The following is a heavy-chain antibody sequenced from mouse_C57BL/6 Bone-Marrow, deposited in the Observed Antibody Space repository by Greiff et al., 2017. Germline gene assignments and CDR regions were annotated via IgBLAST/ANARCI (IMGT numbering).Heavy chain of an antibody. CDR2: IDPNSGGT. Sequence: QVHVKQPGAELVKPGASVKLSCKASGYTFTSYWMHWVKQRPGRGLEWIGRIDPNSGGTKYNEKFKSKATLTVDKHSSTAYMQLSSLTSEDSAVYYCARGSYYGSSFSFAYWGQGTLVTVSA. CDR3: ARGSYYGSSFSFAY. CDR1: GYTFTSYW. V-gene: IGHV1-72*01. D-gene: IGHD1-1*01. J-gene: IGHJ3*01.